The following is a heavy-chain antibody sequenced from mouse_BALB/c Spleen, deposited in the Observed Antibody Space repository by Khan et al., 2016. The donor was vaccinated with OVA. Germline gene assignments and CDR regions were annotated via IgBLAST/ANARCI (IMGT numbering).Heavy chain of an antibody. J-gene: IGHJ3*01. D-gene: IGHD2-1*01. CDR2: IYPGNSDT. CDR1: GYSFTSYW. CDR3: TDGNYVGWFAY. V-gene: IGHV1-5*01. Sequence: VQLQQSGTVLARPGASVKMSCKASGYSFTSYWMHWVKQRPGQGLEWIGAIYPGNSDTSYNQKFKGKAKLTAVTSASTAYMELSSLTNVDSAVYYCTDGNYVGWFAYWGQGTLVTVSA.